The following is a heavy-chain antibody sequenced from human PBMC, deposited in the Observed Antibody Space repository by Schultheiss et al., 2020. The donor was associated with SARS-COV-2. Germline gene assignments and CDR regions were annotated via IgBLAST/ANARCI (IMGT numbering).Heavy chain of an antibody. CDR1: GGSFSGYY. D-gene: IGHD5-18*01. J-gene: IGHJ4*02. CDR2: INHSGST. Sequence: SETLSLTCAVYGGSFSGYYWSWIRQPPGKGLEWIGEINHSGSTNYNPSLKSRVTISVDTSKNQFSLNLSSVTATDTAVYYCARAGNTAMAIDYWGQGTLVTVSS. CDR3: ARAGNTAMAIDY. V-gene: IGHV4-34*01.